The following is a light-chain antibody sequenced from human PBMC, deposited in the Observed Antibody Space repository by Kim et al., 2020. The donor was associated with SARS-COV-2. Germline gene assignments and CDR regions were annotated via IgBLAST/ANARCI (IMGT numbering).Light chain of an antibody. V-gene: IGLV3-1*01. CDR3: QAWDSSTAPV. CDR1: KLGDKY. CDR2: QDS. J-gene: IGLJ3*02. Sequence: SPGQTASIPCSGDKLGDKYACWYQQKPGQSPVLVINQDSKRPSGIPERFSGSNSGNTATLTISGTQSMDEADYYCQAWDSSTAPVFGGGTQLTVL.